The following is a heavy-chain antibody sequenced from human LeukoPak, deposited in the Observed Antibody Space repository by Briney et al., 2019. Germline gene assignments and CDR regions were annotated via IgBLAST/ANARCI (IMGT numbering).Heavy chain of an antibody. V-gene: IGHV5-51*01. J-gene: IGHJ3*02. CDR2: IYPGDSDT. CDR1: GYSFTNYW. Sequence: GESLKISCKGSGYSFTNYWIGWVRQMPGKGLEWMGIIYPGDSDTRYSPSFQGQVTISVDKSISTAYLQWSSLKASDTAMYYCARTGYSSGWYGGFDIWGQGTLVTVSS. D-gene: IGHD6-19*01. CDR3: ARTGYSSGWYGGFDI.